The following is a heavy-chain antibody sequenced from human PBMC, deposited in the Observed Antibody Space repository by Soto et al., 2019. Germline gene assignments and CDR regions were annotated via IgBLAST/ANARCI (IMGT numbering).Heavy chain of an antibody. CDR3: ARQKGRGGYSVPDLGNWFDP. D-gene: IGHD5-12*01. Sequence: SETLSLTCTVSGGSISSGFYYWGWIRQPPGKGLEWIGSIHYSGSTYYTPSLKSRVTISVDTSKNQFSLRLTSVTAADTAVYYCARQKGRGGYSVPDLGNWFDPWGQGTLVTVSA. CDR1: GGSISSGFYY. CDR2: IHYSGST. V-gene: IGHV4-39*01. J-gene: IGHJ5*02.